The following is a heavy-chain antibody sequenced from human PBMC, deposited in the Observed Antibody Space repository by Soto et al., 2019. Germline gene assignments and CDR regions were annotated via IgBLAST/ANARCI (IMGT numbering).Heavy chain of an antibody. D-gene: IGHD3-9*01. CDR2: INHSGRT. J-gene: IGHJ6*02. V-gene: IGHV4-34*01. Sequence: PSETLSLTCAVYGGSFSGYYWSWIRQPPGKGLEWIGEINHSGRTNYNPSLKSRVTISVDTSKNQFSLKLSSVTAADTAVYYCARARYFDWLLYTPPLYYYGMDVWGQVNTVT. CDR3: ARARYFDWLLYTPPLYYYGMDV. CDR1: GGSFSGYY.